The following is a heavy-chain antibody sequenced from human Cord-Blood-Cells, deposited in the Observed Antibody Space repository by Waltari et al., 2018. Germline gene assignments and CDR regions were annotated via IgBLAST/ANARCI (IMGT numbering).Heavy chain of an antibody. V-gene: IGHV3-21*01. Sequence: EVQLVESGGGLVKPGGSLRLSCAASGFTSSRYGLNWVRQAPGKGLEWVSSISSSSSYIYYADSVKGRFTISRDNAKNSLYLQMNSLRAEDTAVYYCARHSRFRELFFPIDYWGQGTLVTVSS. J-gene: IGHJ4*02. CDR3: ARHSRFRELFFPIDY. D-gene: IGHD3-10*01. CDR1: GFTSSRYG. CDR2: ISSSSSYI.